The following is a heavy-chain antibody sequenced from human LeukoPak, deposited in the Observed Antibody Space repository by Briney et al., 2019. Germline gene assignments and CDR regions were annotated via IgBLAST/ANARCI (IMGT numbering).Heavy chain of an antibody. J-gene: IGHJ6*03. D-gene: IGHD3-10*01. Sequence: PGGSLRLSCAASGFTFSSYGMHWVRQAPGKGLEWVAFIRYDGSNKYYADSVKGRFTISRDNSKNTLYLQMNSLRAEDTAVYYCAKDKAGSGSYYNDYYYYMDVWGKGTTVTISS. CDR3: AKDKAGSGSYYNDYYYYMDV. CDR1: GFTFSSYG. V-gene: IGHV3-30*02. CDR2: IRYDGSNK.